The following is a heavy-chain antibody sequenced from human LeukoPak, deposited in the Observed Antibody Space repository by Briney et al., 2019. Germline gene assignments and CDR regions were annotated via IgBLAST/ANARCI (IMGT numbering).Heavy chain of an antibody. J-gene: IGHJ4*02. CDR1: GYTFTRFD. V-gene: IGHV1-8*01. CDR3: AREIEQYYGLGSTDY. Sequence: APVKVSCTASGYTFTRFDINRVREATGQGLEWMGWMNPNSGNTGYAQKFQGRVTMTRNTSISTAYMELSSLRSEDTAVYYCAREIEQYYGLGSTDYWGQGTLVTASS. D-gene: IGHD3-10*01. CDR2: MNPNSGNT.